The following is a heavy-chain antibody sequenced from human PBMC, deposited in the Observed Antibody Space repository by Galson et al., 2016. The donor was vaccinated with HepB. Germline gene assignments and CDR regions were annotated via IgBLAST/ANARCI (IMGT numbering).Heavy chain of an antibody. CDR2: ISYDGGNK. Sequence: SLRLSCAASGFSFSSFAIHWVRQAPGKGLEWVAVISYDGGNKYSADSVKGRFTSSRDNSENTMFLQMNSLRPEDTAVYYCARGGYSSSWYISDYMDVWGKGTTVIVSS. J-gene: IGHJ6*03. CDR1: GFSFSSFA. CDR3: ARGGYSSSWYISDYMDV. D-gene: IGHD6-13*01. V-gene: IGHV3-30-3*01.